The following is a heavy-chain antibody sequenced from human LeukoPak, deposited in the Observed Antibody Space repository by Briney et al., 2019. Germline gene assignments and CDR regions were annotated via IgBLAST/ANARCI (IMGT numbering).Heavy chain of an antibody. Sequence: GGSLRLFCSASGFTFSSYAMHWVRQAPGKGLEYVSAISSNGGSTYYADSVKGRFTISRDNSKNTLYLQMSSLRAEDTAVYYCVKDPTYYYDSSGYYPDYWGQGTRVIVSA. J-gene: IGHJ4*02. CDR2: ISSNGGST. CDR3: VKDPTYYYDSSGYYPDY. V-gene: IGHV3-64D*09. D-gene: IGHD3-22*01. CDR1: GFTFSSYA.